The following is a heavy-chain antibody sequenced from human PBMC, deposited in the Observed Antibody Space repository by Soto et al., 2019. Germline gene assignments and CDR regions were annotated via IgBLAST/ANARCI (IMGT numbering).Heavy chain of an antibody. CDR1: GFTFSSYG. V-gene: IGHV3-30*03. J-gene: IGHJ6*02. Sequence: QVQLVESGGGVVQPGRSLRLSCAASGFTFSSYGMHWVRQAPGKGLEWVAVISYDGSNKYYADSVKGRFTISRDNSKNTLYLQMNSLRAEDTAVYYCALAARPNYYYYGMDVWGQGTTVTVSS. CDR2: ISYDGSNK. CDR3: ALAARPNYYYYGMDV. D-gene: IGHD6-6*01.